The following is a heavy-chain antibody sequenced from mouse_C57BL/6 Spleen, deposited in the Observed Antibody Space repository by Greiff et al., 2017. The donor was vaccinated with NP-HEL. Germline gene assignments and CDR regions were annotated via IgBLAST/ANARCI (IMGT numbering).Heavy chain of an antibody. V-gene: IGHV5-17*01. D-gene: IGHD2-4*01. CDR1: GFTFSDYG. J-gene: IGHJ1*03. CDR2: ISSGSSTI. Sequence: EVKVVESGGGLVKPGGSLKLSCAASGFTFSDYGMHWVRQAPEKGLEWVAYISSGSSTIYYADTVKGRFTISRDNAKNTLFLQMTSRRSEDTAMYYCARDYDYDDWYFDVWGTGTTVTVSS. CDR3: ARDYDYDDWYFDV.